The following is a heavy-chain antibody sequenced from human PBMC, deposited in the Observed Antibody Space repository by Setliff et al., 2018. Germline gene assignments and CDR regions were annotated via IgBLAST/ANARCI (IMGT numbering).Heavy chain of an antibody. V-gene: IGHV4-34*01. CDR2: INHSGST. CDR1: GGSFSNYY. J-gene: IGHJ4*02. D-gene: IGHD3-3*01. Sequence: PSETLSLTCTVYGGSFSNYYWSWIRQPPGKGLEWIGEINHSGSTNYNSSLTSRVTISVDTSKNQFSLKLSSVTAADTALYFCARERQGGFLEWAPFDSWGQGVVVTVSS. CDR3: ARERQGGFLEWAPFDS.